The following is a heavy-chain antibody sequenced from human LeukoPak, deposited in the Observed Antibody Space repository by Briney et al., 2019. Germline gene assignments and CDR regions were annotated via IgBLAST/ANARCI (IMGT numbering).Heavy chain of an antibody. CDR3: ASHPAGLGGYFHY. D-gene: IGHD6-19*01. Sequence: PSETLSLTCTVSGGSISSDNYYWGWIRQPPGKGLEWIGSIYYSGSTYYNPSLKSRVTISVDTSKNQISLKLSSVTAADTAVYYCASHPAGLGGYFHYWGQGTLVTVSS. V-gene: IGHV4-39*01. CDR2: IYYSGST. CDR1: GGSISSDNYY. J-gene: IGHJ4*02.